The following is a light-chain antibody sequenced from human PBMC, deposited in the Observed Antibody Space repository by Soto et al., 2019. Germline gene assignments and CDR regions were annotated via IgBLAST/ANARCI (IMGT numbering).Light chain of an antibody. CDR2: EVS. Sequence: DIQMTQSPSSVSASVGDRVTITCRASQDITNWLVWYQQKPGKAPKILIYEVSNLQSGVPSRFSGSRSGTDFALTISSLQPEDSATYYCQQTNMFPFTFGQGTRLEIK. V-gene: IGKV1D-12*01. J-gene: IGKJ5*01. CDR3: QQTNMFPFT. CDR1: QDITNW.